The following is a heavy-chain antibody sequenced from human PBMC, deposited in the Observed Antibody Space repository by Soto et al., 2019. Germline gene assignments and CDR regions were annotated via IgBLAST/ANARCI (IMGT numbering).Heavy chain of an antibody. J-gene: IGHJ3*02. CDR3: ARNNRDIVVVPAAIDAFDI. CDR1: GYTFTGYY. D-gene: IGHD2-2*01. CDR2: INPNSGGT. V-gene: IGHV1-2*02. Sequence: VQLVQSGAEVKKPGASVKVSCKASGYTFTGYYMHWVRQAPGQGLEWMGWINPNSGGTNYAQKFQGRVTMTRDTSISTAYMELSRLRSDDTAVYYCARNNRDIVVVPAAIDAFDIWGQGTMVTVSS.